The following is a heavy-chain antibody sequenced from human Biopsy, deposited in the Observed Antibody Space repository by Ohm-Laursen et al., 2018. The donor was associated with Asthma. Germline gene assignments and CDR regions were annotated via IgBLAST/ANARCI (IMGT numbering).Heavy chain of an antibody. CDR1: GGTFNTYV. CDR2: INSVFGTT. CDR3: ARKAGSCISRTCYSLDF. D-gene: IGHD2-2*01. Sequence: ESSVKVSCKSLGGTFNTYVIGWVRQPPGQGLEWMGGINSVFGTTTYPQKFQDRATITADDSTSTVYMELSSLRSEDTAVYYCARKAGSCISRTCYSLDFWGQGTLVTVSS. J-gene: IGHJ4*02. V-gene: IGHV1-69*01.